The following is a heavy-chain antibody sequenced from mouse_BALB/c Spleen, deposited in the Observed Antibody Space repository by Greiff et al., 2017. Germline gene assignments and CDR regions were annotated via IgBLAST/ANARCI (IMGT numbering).Heavy chain of an antibody. CDR3: ARRRYGNEFDY. D-gene: IGHD2-10*02. J-gene: IGHJ2*01. CDR2: IYPGDGST. V-gene: IGHV1S56*01. Sequence: VQGVESGPELVKPGASVKMSCKASGYTFTSYYIHWVKQRPGQGLEWIGWIYPGDGSTKYNEKFKGKTTLTADKSSSTAYMLLSSLTSEDSAIYFCARRRYGNEFDYWGQGTTLTVSS. CDR1: GYTFTSYY.